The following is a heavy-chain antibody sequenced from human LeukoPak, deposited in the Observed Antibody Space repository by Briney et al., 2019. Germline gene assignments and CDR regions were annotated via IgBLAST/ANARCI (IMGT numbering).Heavy chain of an antibody. Sequence: GGSLRLSCAASGFTFTSYSMNWVRQAPGKGLEWLSTISGGGGSTYYADSVKGRFTISRDNSKNTLYLQVNSLRAEDTAVYYCAKGGKWDVTPFDYWGQGTLVTVSS. V-gene: IGHV3-23*01. CDR1: GFTFTSYS. CDR2: ISGGGGST. CDR3: AKGGKWDVTPFDY. J-gene: IGHJ4*02. D-gene: IGHD1-26*01.